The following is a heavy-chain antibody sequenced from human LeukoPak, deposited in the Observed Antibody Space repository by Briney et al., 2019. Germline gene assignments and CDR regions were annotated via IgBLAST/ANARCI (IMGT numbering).Heavy chain of an antibody. J-gene: IGHJ6*03. CDR3: ARGDDSYYYYMDV. CDR2: ISSSGSTI. Sequence: GGSLRLSCAASGFTFSDYYMGWIRQAPGKGLEWVSYISSSGSTIYYADSVKGRFTISRDNAKNSLYLQMNSLRAEDTALYYCARGDDSYYYYMDVWGKGTTVTVSS. V-gene: IGHV3-11*01. D-gene: IGHD1-1*01. CDR1: GFTFSDYY.